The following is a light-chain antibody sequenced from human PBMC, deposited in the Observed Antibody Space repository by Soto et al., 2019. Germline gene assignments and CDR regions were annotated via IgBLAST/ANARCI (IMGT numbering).Light chain of an antibody. CDR1: QSVSSY. J-gene: IGKJ3*01. CDR3: QQRSNWPPIFT. CDR2: DAS. Sequence: EIVLTQSPATLSLSPGERSTLSCRASQSVSSYLAWYQQKPGQAPRLLIYDASNRATGIPARFSGSGSGTDFTLTICSLEPEDFAFYYCQQRSNWPPIFTFGPGTKVDIK. V-gene: IGKV3-11*01.